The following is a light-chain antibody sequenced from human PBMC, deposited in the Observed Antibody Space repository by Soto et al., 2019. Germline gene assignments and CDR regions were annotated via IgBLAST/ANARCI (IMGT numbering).Light chain of an antibody. V-gene: IGKV3-15*01. CDR2: GAS. CDR3: QQYNNWRPRLT. J-gene: IGKJ4*01. CDR1: ESISSN. Sequence: EIVMTQSPATLSVSPGERATLSCRASESISSNLAWYQLKPGQAPRLLIYGASTRATGIPARFSGSGSGTEFTLTNSSLQSEDFAVYYCQQYNNWRPRLTFGGGTKVEIK.